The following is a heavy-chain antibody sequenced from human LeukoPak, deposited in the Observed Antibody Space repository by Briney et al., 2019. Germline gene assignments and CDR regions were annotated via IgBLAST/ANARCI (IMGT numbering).Heavy chain of an antibody. CDR2: ISAYNGNT. CDR3: ATRSIAVAGTDAFDI. CDR1: GGTFSSYA. V-gene: IGHV1-18*01. D-gene: IGHD6-19*01. J-gene: IGHJ3*02. Sequence: GASVKVSCKASGGTFSSYAISWVRQAPGQGLEWMGWISAYNGNTNYAQKLQGRVTMTEDTSTDTAYMELSSLRSEDTAVYYCATRSIAVAGTDAFDIWSQGTMVTVSS.